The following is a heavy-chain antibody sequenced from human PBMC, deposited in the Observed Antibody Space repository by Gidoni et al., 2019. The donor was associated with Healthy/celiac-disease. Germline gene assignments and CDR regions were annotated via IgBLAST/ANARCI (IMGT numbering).Heavy chain of an antibody. CDR3: ATDPARRFLEWLLY. D-gene: IGHD3-3*01. J-gene: IGHJ4*02. CDR2: FDPEDGET. V-gene: IGHV1-24*01. Sequence: LEWMGGFDPEDGETIYAQKFQGRVTMTEDTSTDTAYMELSSLRSEDTAVYYCATDPARRFLEWLLYWGQGTLVTVSS.